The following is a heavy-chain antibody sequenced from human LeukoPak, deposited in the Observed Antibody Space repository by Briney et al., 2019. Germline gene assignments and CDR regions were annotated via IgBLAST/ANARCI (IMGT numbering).Heavy chain of an antibody. V-gene: IGHV3-23*01. CDR3: ARWKYSNSGIDDY. CDR1: GFTFSSYA. J-gene: IGHJ4*02. Sequence: GGSLRLSCAASGFTFSSYAMSWVRQVPGKGLEWVSVISGSGDNTYYADSVKGRFTISRDNSKNMLYLQMNSLRAEDTAVYYCARWKYSNSGIDDYWGQGTLVTVSS. CDR2: ISGSGDNT. D-gene: IGHD6-6*01.